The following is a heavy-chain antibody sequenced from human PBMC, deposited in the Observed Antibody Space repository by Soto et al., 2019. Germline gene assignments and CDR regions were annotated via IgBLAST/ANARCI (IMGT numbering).Heavy chain of an antibody. CDR1: GGSISSYY. V-gene: IGHV4-59*01. J-gene: IGHJ6*02. CDR2: IYYSGST. D-gene: IGHD1-7*01. CDR3: ARADGTSYYYDMDV. Sequence: SETLSLTCTVSGGSISSYYWSWIRQPPGKGLEWIGYIYYSGSTNYNPSLKSRVTISVDTSKNQFSLKLSSVTAADTAVYYCARADGTSYYYDMDVWGQGTKVTVSS.